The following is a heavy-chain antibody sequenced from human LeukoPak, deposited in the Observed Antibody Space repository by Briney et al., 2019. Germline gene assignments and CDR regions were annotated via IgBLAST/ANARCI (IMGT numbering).Heavy chain of an antibody. V-gene: IGHV3-49*04. CDR2: IRSKAYGGTT. CDR3: TRHDYDILTGYAPFDY. Sequence: GGSLRLSCTASGFTFGDYAMSWVRQAPGKGLEWVGFIRSKAYGGTTEYAASVKGRFTISRDDSKSIAYLQMNSLKTEDTAVYYCTRHDYDILTGYAPFDYWGQGTLVTVSS. CDR1: GFTFGDYA. J-gene: IGHJ4*02. D-gene: IGHD3-9*01.